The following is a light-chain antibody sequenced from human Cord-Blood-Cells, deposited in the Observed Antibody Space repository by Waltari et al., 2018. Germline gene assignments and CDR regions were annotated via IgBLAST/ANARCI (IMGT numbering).Light chain of an antibody. CDR3: QQYYSTPFT. CDR2: GAS. Sequence: DIVMTQSPDSLAVSLGERATINCKSSQSVLYSSNNKNYLAWYQQKPGQPPKLLIYGASTRESGVPDRFIGSGSGTDFTLTISSLQAEDVAVYYCQQYYSTPFTFGPGTKVDIK. V-gene: IGKV4-1*01. CDR1: QSVLYSSNNKNY. J-gene: IGKJ3*01.